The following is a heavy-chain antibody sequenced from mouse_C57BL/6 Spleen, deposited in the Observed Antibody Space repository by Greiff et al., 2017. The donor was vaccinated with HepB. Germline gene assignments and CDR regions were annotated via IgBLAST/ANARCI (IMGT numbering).Heavy chain of an antibody. Sequence: QVQLQQPGAELVKPGASVKLSCKASGYTFTSYWMHWVKQRPGQGLEWIGMIHPNSGSTNYNEKFKSKATLTVDKSSSTACMQLSSLTSEDSAVYYCARRGITTVVDYWGQGTTLTVSS. D-gene: IGHD1-1*01. J-gene: IGHJ2*01. CDR3: ARRGITTVVDY. V-gene: IGHV1-64*01. CDR2: IHPNSGST. CDR1: GYTFTSYW.